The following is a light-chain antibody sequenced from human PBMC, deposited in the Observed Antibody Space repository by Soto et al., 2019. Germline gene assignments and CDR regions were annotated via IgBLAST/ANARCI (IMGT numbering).Light chain of an antibody. CDR1: QSIINY. CDR2: AAS. Sequence: DIPMTQSPSSLSASVGDRVTITCRASQSIINYLNWYQQKPGKAPNLLIYAASILQSGVPSRFSGSGSATSYTLTISGLPPEDFATYYYQQSYTTPYTFGQKTNLEIK. CDR3: QQSYTTPYT. V-gene: IGKV1-39*01. J-gene: IGKJ2*01.